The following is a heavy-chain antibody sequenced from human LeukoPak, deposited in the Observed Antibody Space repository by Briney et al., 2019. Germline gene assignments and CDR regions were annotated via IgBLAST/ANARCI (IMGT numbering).Heavy chain of an antibody. CDR3: ARHRDWSFDY. V-gene: IGHV4-59*08. D-gene: IGHD3/OR15-3a*01. Sequence: PSETLSLTCTVSGGSINNYYWSWIRQPPGKGLEWIGYIYYSGSTNYNPSLKSRVTISVDTSKNQFSLKLSSVTAADTAVYYCARHRDWSFDYWGQGTLVTVSS. CDR2: IYYSGST. CDR1: GGSINNYY. J-gene: IGHJ4*02.